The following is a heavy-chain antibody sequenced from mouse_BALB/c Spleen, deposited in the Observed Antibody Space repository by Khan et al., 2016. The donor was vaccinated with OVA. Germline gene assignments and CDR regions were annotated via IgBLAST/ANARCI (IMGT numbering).Heavy chain of an antibody. J-gene: IGHJ2*01. D-gene: IGHD1-1*01. V-gene: IGHV5-9-4*01. CDR1: GFTFSSYA. Sequence: EVELVESGGGLVKPGGSLKLSCAASGFTFSSYAMSWVRQSPEKRLEWVAEISSGGSYTYYPDTVTGRFTISRDNAKNTLYLEMSSLRSEDTAMCCCARASYNSVSSPWCFDYWGQGTTLTVSS. CDR3: ARASYNSVSSPWCFDY. CDR2: ISSGGSYT.